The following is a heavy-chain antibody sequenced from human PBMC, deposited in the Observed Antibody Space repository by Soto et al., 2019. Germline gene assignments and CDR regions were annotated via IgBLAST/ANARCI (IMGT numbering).Heavy chain of an antibody. J-gene: IGHJ5*02. CDR2: IYYSGST. Sequence: PSETLSLTCTVSGGSISSYYWSWIRQPPGKGLEWIGYIYYSGSTNYNPSLKSRVTISVDTSKNQFSLKLSSVTAADTAVYYCARDNVQNWFDPWGQGTLVTVSS. V-gene: IGHV4-59*01. CDR1: GGSISSYY. D-gene: IGHD3-16*01. CDR3: ARDNVQNWFDP.